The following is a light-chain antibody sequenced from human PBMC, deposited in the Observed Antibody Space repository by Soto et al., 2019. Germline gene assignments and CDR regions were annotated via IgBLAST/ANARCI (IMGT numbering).Light chain of an antibody. CDR1: NVGSKS. V-gene: IGLV3-21*02. Sequence: SYVLTQPPSVSVAPGQTATVTCGGNNVGSKSVHWYQQKAGQAPVLVVYDDSDRPSGIPERFSGSNSGNTATLTISRVEAGDEADYYCQVWDTTSDQGVFGTGTKVTVL. J-gene: IGLJ1*01. CDR2: DDS. CDR3: QVWDTTSDQGV.